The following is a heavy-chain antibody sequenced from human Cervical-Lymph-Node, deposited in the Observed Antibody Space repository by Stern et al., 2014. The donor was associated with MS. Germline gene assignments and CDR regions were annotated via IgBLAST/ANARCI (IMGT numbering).Heavy chain of an antibody. Sequence: VQLVESGPGLVQPSETLSLTCTVSGGPISNYYWSWIRQPPGKGLEWIGYIYYIGTTIYNPSLKSRVTISVDTSKNQFSLRLSSVSVADTAVYYCARHGDTSFVYWGQGTLVTISS. D-gene: IGHD2-21*02. CDR1: GGPISNYY. CDR3: ARHGDTSFVY. CDR2: IYYIGTT. J-gene: IGHJ4*02. V-gene: IGHV4-59*08.